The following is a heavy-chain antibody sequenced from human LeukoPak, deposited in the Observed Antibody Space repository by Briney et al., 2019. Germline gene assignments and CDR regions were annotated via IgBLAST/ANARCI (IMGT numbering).Heavy chain of an antibody. J-gene: IGHJ6*03. CDR2: IYYSGST. V-gene: IGHV4-59*01. CDR1: GGSISSYY. D-gene: IGHD6-6*01. CDR3: AIVRSSSNYYYYYMDV. Sequence: SETLSLTCTVSGGSISSYYWSGIRQPPGKGLEWIGYIYYSGSTNYNPSLKSRVTISVDTSKNQFSLKLSSVTAADTAVYYCAIVRSSSNYYYYYMDVWGKGTTVTVSS.